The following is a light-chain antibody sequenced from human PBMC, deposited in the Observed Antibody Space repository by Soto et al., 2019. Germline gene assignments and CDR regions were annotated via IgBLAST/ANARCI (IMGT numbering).Light chain of an antibody. Sequence: EIVLTQSPGTLSLSPGATAILSCRASQTVSSDYVAWYQQKPGQAPRFLIYGASNRATGIPDRFGGSGSGTDFTLTISRLEPEDFAVYFCHQYGTSPGTFGQGTRWIS. CDR3: HQYGTSPGT. J-gene: IGKJ1*01. CDR2: GAS. V-gene: IGKV3-20*01. CDR1: QTVSSDY.